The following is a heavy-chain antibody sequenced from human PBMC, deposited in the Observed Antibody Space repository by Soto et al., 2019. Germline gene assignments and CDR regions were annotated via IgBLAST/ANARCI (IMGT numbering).Heavy chain of an antibody. V-gene: IGHV4-31*03. D-gene: IGHD5-12*01. Sequence: QVQLQESGPGLVKPSQTLSLTCTVSGGSISSGGYYWSWIRQHPGKGLEWIGYIYYSGSTYYNPSRAGRFPVSVDTSKNQCSRKLSSVTAADSAVYYWAREGPPRGHLDSWGRGSLVTVSS. J-gene: IGHJ4*02. CDR1: GGSISSGGYY. CDR2: IYYSGST. CDR3: AREGPPRGHLDS.